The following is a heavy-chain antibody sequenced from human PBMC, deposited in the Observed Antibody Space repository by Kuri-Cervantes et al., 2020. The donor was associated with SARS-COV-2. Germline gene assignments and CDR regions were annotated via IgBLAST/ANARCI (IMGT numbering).Heavy chain of an antibody. CDR2: IYHSGST. D-gene: IGHD6-19*01. Sequence: PETLSLTCAVSGGSISNSNWWSWVRQPPGKGLEWIGEIYHSGSTNYNPSLKSRVTISVDKSKNQFSLKLSSVTAADTAVYYCAREGIAVAGHYYGMDIWGQGTTVTVSS. V-gene: IGHV4-4*03. CDR3: AREGIAVAGHYYGMDI. J-gene: IGHJ6*02. CDR1: GGSISNSNW.